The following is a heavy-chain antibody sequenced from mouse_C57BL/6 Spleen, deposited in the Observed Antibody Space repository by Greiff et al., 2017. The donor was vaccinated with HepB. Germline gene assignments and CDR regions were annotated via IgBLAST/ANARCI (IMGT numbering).Heavy chain of an antibody. CDR3: AREDGYRFDY. J-gene: IGHJ2*01. Sequence: DVKLVESGGGLVKPGGSLKLSCAASGFTFSSYAMSWVRQTPEKRLEWVATISDGGSYTYYPDNVKGRFTISRDNAKNNLYLQMSHLKSEDTAMYYCAREDGYRFDYWGQGTTLTVSS. D-gene: IGHD2-3*01. CDR1: GFTFSSYA. V-gene: IGHV5-4*01. CDR2: ISDGGSYT.